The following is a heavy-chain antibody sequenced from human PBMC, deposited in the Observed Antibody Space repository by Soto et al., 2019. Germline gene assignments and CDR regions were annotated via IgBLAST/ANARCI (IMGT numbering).Heavy chain of an antibody. Sequence: ASVKVSCKASRYTFTSYDIFWVRQSPGQGLEWMGWMRTGSGYTHYAQKFQGRVTMTRDTSISTAYMELNNLVSDDTAVYYCARRSTTYLNEVIYDIWGQGTLVTVSS. D-gene: IGHD1-26*01. V-gene: IGHV1-2*02. J-gene: IGHJ1*01. CDR1: RYTFTSYD. CDR3: ARRSTTYLNEVIYDI. CDR2: MRTGSGYT.